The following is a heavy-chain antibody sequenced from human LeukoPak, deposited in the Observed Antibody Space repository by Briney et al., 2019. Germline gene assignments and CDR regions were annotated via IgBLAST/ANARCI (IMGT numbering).Heavy chain of an antibody. D-gene: IGHD6-19*01. CDR1: GFTFSSYS. Sequence: GGSLRLSCAASGFTFSSYSMNWVRRAPGKGLEWVSSISSSSSYIYYADSVKGRFTISRDNARNSLYLQMNSLRAEDTAVYYCAFNSGYSSAWSPDYWGQGTLVTVSS. CDR2: ISSSSSYI. J-gene: IGHJ4*02. CDR3: AFNSGYSSAWSPDY. V-gene: IGHV3-21*01.